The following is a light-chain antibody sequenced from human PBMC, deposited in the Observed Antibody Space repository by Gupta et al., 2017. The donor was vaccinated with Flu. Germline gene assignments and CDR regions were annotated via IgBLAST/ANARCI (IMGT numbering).Light chain of an antibody. J-gene: IGLJ1*01. CDR2: DVN. CDR3: SSDTSISTFYV. V-gene: IGLV2-14*03. Sequence: QSALTQPASVSGSPGPSLTISCTGTSSYVGRSDSVSWYQQLPDKAPKLLIFDVNGRPSGVSSRFSGSKSGNTAALTIAGLQSEDETDYYCSSDTSISTFYVFGSGTKFTVL. CDR1: SSYVGRSDS.